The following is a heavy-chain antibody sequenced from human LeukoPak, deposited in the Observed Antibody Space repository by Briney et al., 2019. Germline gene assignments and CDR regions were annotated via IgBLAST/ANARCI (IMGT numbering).Heavy chain of an antibody. D-gene: IGHD5-24*01. Sequence: PGGSLRLSCAASGFTFSSYAMSWVRQAPGKGLEWFSAISSSGGSTYYADSVKGRFTISRDNSKNTLYLQMNSLRAEDTAGYYCAKRRDGYKGPTDYWGQGTLVTVAS. CDR2: ISSSGGST. V-gene: IGHV3-23*01. J-gene: IGHJ4*02. CDR3: AKRRDGYKGPTDY. CDR1: GFTFSSYA.